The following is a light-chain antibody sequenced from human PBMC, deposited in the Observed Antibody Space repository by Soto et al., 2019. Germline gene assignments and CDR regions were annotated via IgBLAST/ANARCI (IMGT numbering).Light chain of an antibody. Sequence: DIVLTQSPDSLAVSLGERATIYYKSSQSVLYSSNNENYLAWYQQKPGHPPKLLMYWASTREPGVPDRFSGSGSGTDFTLTISSLQAEDVAVYYCQQYYTLPLTFGGGTKVEIK. V-gene: IGKV4-1*01. CDR1: QSVLYSSNNENY. CDR2: WAS. J-gene: IGKJ4*01. CDR3: QQYYTLPLT.